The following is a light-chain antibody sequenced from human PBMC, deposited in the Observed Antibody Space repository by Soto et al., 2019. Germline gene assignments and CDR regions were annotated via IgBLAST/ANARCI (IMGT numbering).Light chain of an antibody. V-gene: IGKV1-5*03. CDR1: QSTSSW. J-gene: IGKJ2*01. Sequence: DIQMTQSPSTLSAPVGDRVTITCRASQSTSSWLAWYQQKPGKAPKLLIYKTSTLESGVPSRFSASGAGTEFTLTIGCLQPDDFATYYCQQYSPFSFSFGQGTKLEIK. CDR2: KTS. CDR3: QQYSPFSFS.